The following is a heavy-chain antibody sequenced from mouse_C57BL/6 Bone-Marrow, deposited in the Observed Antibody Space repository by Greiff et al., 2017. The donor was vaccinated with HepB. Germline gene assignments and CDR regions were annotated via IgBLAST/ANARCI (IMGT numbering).Heavy chain of an antibody. CDR2: INYDGSST. J-gene: IGHJ2*01. CDR3: AREGDSNFDY. Sequence: EVQLQESEGGLVQPGSSMKLSCTASGFTFSDYYMAWVRQVPEKGLEWVANINYDGSSTYYLDSLKSRFIISRDNAKNILYLQMSSLKSEDTATYYCAREGDSNFDYWGQGTTLTVSS. D-gene: IGHD2-5*01. CDR1: GFTFSDYY. V-gene: IGHV5-16*01.